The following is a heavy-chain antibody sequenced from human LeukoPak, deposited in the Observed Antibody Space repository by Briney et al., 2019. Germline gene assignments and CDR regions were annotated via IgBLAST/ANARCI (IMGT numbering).Heavy chain of an antibody. J-gene: IGHJ4*02. Sequence: GGSLRLSCAASGFTFSSFAMSWVRQAPGKGLEWVSAMSGSDGRTYYADSVKGRFTISRDNSKNSLYLQMNSLRAEDTALYYCARDYDYGDYPGYWGQGTLVTVSS. CDR3: ARDYDYGDYPGY. D-gene: IGHD4-17*01. CDR2: MSGSDGRT. V-gene: IGHV3-23*01. CDR1: GFTFSSFA.